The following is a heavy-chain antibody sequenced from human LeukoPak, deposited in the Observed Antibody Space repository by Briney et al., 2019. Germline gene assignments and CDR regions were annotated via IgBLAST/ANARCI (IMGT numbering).Heavy chain of an antibody. D-gene: IGHD3-3*01. V-gene: IGHV4-59*08. CDR2: IYYSGGT. J-gene: IGHJ4*02. Sequence: KPSETLSLTCTVSGGSISSSYWSWIRQPPGKGLEWIGYIYYSGGTNYNPSLKSRVTISVDTSKNQFSLELTSVTAADTAVYYCARLRFYDLDYWGQGTLVTVSS. CDR1: GGSISSSY. CDR3: ARLRFYDLDY.